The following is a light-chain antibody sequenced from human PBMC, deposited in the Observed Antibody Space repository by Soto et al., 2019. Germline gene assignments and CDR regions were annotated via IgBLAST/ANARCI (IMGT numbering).Light chain of an antibody. Sequence: QSALTQPASVSGSTGQSITISCTGTSSDVGGYNYVSWYQQHTGKAPKLMIYDVSNRPSGVSNRFSGSKSGNTASLTISGLQAEDEADYYCSSYTSSSFVVFGGGTKLTVL. V-gene: IGLV2-14*01. J-gene: IGLJ2*01. CDR3: SSYTSSSFVV. CDR1: SSDVGGYNY. CDR2: DVS.